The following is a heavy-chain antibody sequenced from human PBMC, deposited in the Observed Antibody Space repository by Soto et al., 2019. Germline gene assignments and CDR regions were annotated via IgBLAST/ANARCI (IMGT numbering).Heavy chain of an antibody. CDR1: GFSFAVYA. V-gene: IGHV3-23*01. D-gene: IGHD3-3*01. J-gene: IGHJ4*02. Sequence: PGGSLALSCATNGFSFAVYALTWVRQAPGKGLEWLSAVSGGGASTYYADSVRGRFSISRDVSGNMIYLQLNRLTAGGTATYYCAKTQTFNGYYGGFDAWGQGTRVTVSS. CDR3: AKTQTFNGYYGGFDA. CDR2: VSGGGAST.